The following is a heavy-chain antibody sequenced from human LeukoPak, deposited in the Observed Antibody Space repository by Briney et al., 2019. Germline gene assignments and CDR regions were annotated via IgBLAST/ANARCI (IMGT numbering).Heavy chain of an antibody. J-gene: IGHJ6*03. CDR2: ISSSSSTI. CDR3: ARVTVTTFSPTDYMDV. Sequence: CGMTWVRQAPGKGLEWVSYISSSSSTIYYADSVKGRFTISRDNAKNSLYLQMNSLRAEDTAVYYCARVTVTTFSPTDYMDVWGKGTTVTISS. D-gene: IGHD4-17*01. CDR1: CG. V-gene: IGHV3-48*04.